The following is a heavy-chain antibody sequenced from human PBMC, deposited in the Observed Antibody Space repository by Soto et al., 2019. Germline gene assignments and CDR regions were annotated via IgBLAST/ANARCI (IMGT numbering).Heavy chain of an antibody. CDR2: ITISGNYI. Sequence: EGQLVESGGGLVKPGGSLRLSCAASGFAFQTYTMEWLRQPPGKGLEWVSSITISGNYIYYADSVKGRFNISRDNGRNSVYLQMNSLRAEDTAVYYCAKVGVLRTNFRWFDLWGQGTLVTVSS. J-gene: IGHJ5*02. V-gene: IGHV3-21*01. CDR1: GFAFQTYT. D-gene: IGHD2-8*01. CDR3: AKVGVLRTNFRWFDL.